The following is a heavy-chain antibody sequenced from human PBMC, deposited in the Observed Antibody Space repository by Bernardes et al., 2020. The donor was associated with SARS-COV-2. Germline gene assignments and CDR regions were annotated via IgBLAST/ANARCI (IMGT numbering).Heavy chain of an antibody. CDR2: IYYSGST. CDR3: AREGYDYDSSGSGIDV. CDR1: GGSISSYY. J-gene: IGHJ6*02. D-gene: IGHD3-22*01. V-gene: IGHV4-59*01. Sequence: LSLTCTVSGGSISSYYWSWIRQPPGKGLEWTGYIYYSGSTNYNPTLKSRVTISVDTSKNQFSLKLSSVTSADTAVYYCAREGYDYDSSGSGIDVWGQGTTVTVSS.